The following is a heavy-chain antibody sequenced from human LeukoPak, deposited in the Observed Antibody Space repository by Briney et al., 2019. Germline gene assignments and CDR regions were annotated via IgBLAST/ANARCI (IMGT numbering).Heavy chain of an antibody. J-gene: IGHJ5*02. CDR2: INPSGGST. CDR1: GYTFTSYY. Sequence: GASVKVSCKASGYTFTSYYMHWVRQAPGQGLEWMGIINPSGGSTSYAQKFQGRVTMTTDTSTSTAYMELRSLRSDDTAVYYCARVDGYYDILTGANYGEYWFDPWGQGTLVTVSS. D-gene: IGHD3-9*01. CDR3: ARVDGYYDILTGANYGEYWFDP. V-gene: IGHV1-46*01.